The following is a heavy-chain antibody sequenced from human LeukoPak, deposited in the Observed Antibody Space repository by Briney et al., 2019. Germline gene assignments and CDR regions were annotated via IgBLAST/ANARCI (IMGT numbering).Heavy chain of an antibody. CDR3: AKSTTVTQRGYFDY. Sequence: GGSLRLSCAASGFTFSSYGMHWVRQAPAKGLEWVAIISYDGSNKYYADSVKGRFTISRDNSKNTLNLQMNSLRAEDTAVYYCAKSTTVTQRGYFDYWGQGTLVTVSS. CDR1: GFTFSSYG. CDR2: ISYDGSNK. V-gene: IGHV3-30*18. D-gene: IGHD4-17*01. J-gene: IGHJ4*02.